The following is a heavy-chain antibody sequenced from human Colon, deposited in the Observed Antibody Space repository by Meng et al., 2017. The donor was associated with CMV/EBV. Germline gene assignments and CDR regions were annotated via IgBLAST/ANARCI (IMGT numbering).Heavy chain of an antibody. CDR3: ARALGDSYGRGFLDY. V-gene: IGHV1-46*01. J-gene: IGHJ4*02. CDR2: SHPTGGSR. CDR1: GYSFTAYY. D-gene: IGHD5-18*01. Sequence: QGSLVQFGAEVKKPAASVTISCTASGYSFTAYYIHWVRQAPGQGLEWMGGSHPTGGSRNYAQKFQGRVTMTRDTSTATEYMELSSLGFDDTAVYFCARALGDSYGRGFLDYWGQGTLVTVSS.